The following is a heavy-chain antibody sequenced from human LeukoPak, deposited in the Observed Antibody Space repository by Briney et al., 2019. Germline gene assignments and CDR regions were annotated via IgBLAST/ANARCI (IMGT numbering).Heavy chain of an antibody. J-gene: IGHJ4*02. CDR1: GFTFSSYW. V-gene: IGHV3-7*01. CDR2: IKQDGSEK. Sequence: GGSLRLSCAASGFTFSSYWMSWVRQAPGKGLEWVANIKQDGSEKYYVDSVKGRFTISRDNAKNSLYLQMNSLRAEDTAVYYCARNKYYYSYYFDYWGQGTLVTVSS. CDR3: ARNKYYYSYYFDY. D-gene: IGHD3-10*01.